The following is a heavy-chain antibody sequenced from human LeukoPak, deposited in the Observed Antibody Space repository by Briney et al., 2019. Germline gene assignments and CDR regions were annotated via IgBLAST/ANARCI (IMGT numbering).Heavy chain of an antibody. CDR2: ISAYNGNT. D-gene: IGHD3-3*01. CDR1: GYTFTSYG. J-gene: IGHJ5*02. CDR3: AREYYDFWSGYTAYNWFDP. V-gene: IGHV1-18*01. Sequence: ASVKVSCKASGYTFTSYGISWVRQAPGQGLEWMGWISAYNGNTNYAQKLQGRVTMTTDTPTSTAYMELRSLRSDDTAVYYCAREYYDFWSGYTAYNWFDPWGQGTLVTVSS.